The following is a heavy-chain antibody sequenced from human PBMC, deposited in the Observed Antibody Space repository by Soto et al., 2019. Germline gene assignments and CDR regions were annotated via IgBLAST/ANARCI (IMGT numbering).Heavy chain of an antibody. CDR1: GGTFISYA. Sequence: SVNVSCKASGGTFISYAISWVRQAAGRGREWMGGIIPISGTANYAQKYHGRITITADESTSKAYKELSSLRSEHTAVYYGAKANTYYYDSSGYYGFAYWGQGTLVTVSS. V-gene: IGHV1-69*13. CDR2: IIPISGTA. D-gene: IGHD3-22*01. CDR3: AKANTYYYDSSGYYGFAY. J-gene: IGHJ4*02.